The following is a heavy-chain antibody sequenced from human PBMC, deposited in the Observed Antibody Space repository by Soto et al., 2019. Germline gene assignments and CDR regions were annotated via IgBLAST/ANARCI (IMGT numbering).Heavy chain of an antibody. Sequence: QVQLVQSGAEVKKPGSSVKVSCKASGGTFSKYAVTWVRRAPGQGLEWMGGILPFVDAANYAQKFQDRLTISVDDDARTAYMELTNLRSEDTALYFCARDDETVPFVLGFWRQGTLVTVSS. CDR3: ARDDETVPFVLGF. V-gene: IGHV1-69*01. D-gene: IGHD6-6*01. CDR1: GGTFSKYA. J-gene: IGHJ4*02. CDR2: ILPFVDAA.